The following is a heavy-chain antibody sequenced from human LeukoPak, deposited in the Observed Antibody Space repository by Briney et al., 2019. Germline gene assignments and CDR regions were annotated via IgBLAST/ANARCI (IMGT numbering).Heavy chain of an antibody. CDR2: INHSGSA. CDR3: ARARGDYYDSSGYYSAFDY. Sequence: PSETLSLTCAVYGGPLSGYYWSWIRQPPGKGLEWIGEINHSGSANYNPSLKSRVTISVDMSKNQFSLKLNSVTAADTAVYYCARARGDYYDSSGYYSAFDYWGQGTLVTVSS. J-gene: IGHJ4*02. D-gene: IGHD3-22*01. V-gene: IGHV4-34*01. CDR1: GGPLSGYY.